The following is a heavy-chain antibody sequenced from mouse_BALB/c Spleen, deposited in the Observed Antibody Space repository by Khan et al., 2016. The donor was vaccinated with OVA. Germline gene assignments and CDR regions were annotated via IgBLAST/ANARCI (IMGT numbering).Heavy chain of an antibody. CDR1: GFSLNNYD. CDR2: IWTGGGT. CDR3: VRRGNYYGSFYWYFDV. Sequence: VQLQESGPGLVAPSQSLSITCTVSGFSLNNYDISWVRQTPGEGLEWLGVIWTGGGTTYYSAFMSRLSISKDHSKSQVFLKMNGLQSDDTAIYYCVRRGNYYGSFYWYFDVGGAATTVTVSS. D-gene: IGHD1-1*01. V-gene: IGHV2-9-2*01. J-gene: IGHJ1*01.